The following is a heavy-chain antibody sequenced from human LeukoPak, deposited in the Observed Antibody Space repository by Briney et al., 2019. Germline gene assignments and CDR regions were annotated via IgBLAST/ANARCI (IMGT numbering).Heavy chain of an antibody. Sequence: GGSLRLSCAASGFTFSSNDMSWVRQAPGKGLEWVSGLIENGATTYYADSVKGRFTISRDNSRNTMYLQMNSLRVEDTAVYYCVKDYQVGNSPAFGDYWGQGTLVTISS. D-gene: IGHD1-26*01. CDR2: LIENGATT. J-gene: IGHJ4*02. CDR3: VKDYQVGNSPAFGDY. CDR1: GFTFSSND. V-gene: IGHV3-23*01.